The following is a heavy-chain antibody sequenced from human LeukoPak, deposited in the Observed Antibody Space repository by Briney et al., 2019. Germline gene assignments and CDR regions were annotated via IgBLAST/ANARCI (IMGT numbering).Heavy chain of an antibody. CDR3: AKTTTGYSSGRFPGWPVDY. CDR1: GFTFSSYA. D-gene: IGHD6-19*01. V-gene: IGHV3-23*01. Sequence: GGSLRLSCAASGFTFSSYAMYWVRQAPGKGLDWVSGIFGSGGSKHYADSVKGRFTISRDNSKNTVYLQMNSLRAEDTAVHYCAKTTTGYSSGRFPGWPVDYWGQGTLVTVSS. CDR2: IFGSGGSK. J-gene: IGHJ4*02.